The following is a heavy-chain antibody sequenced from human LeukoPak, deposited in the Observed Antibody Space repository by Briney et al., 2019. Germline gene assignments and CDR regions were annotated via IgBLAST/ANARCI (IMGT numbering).Heavy chain of an antibody. J-gene: IGHJ4*02. Sequence: SETLSLTCTVSGGSISSGDYYWSWIRQPPGKGLEWIGYIYYSGSTYYNPSLKSRVTISVDTSKNQFSLKLSSVTAADTAVYYCARAPANSYCSSTSCWFGEPRPYFDYWGQGTLVIVSS. CDR3: ARAPANSYCSSTSCWFGEPRPYFDY. CDR1: GGSISSGDYY. V-gene: IGHV4-30-4*01. D-gene: IGHD2-2*01. CDR2: IYYSGST.